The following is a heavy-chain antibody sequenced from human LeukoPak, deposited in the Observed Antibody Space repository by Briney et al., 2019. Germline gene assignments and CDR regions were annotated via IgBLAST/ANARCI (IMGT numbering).Heavy chain of an antibody. V-gene: IGHV1-2*02. D-gene: IGHD3-22*01. CDR1: GYTFTGYY. CDR2: INPNSGGT. Sequence: ASVKVSCKASGYTFTGYYMHWVRQAPGQGLEWMGWINPNSGGTNYAQKFQGRVTMTRDTSISTAYMELSRLRSDDTAVYYCARGEGYYDSSGYYHVFLPNGDWGQGTLVTVSS. J-gene: IGHJ4*02. CDR3: ARGEGYYDSSGYYHVFLPNGD.